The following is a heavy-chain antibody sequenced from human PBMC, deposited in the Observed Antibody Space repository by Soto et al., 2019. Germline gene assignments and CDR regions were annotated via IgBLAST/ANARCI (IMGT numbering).Heavy chain of an antibody. CDR3: ARNPIAAAGKVVGCFDY. J-gene: IGHJ4*02. V-gene: IGHV4-30-4*01. CDR1: GGSISSGDYY. Sequence: PSETLSLTCTVSGGSISSGDYYWSWIRQPPGKGLEWIGYIYYSGSTYYNPSLKSRVTISVDTSKNQFSLKLSSVTAADTAVYYCARNPIAAAGKVVGCFDYWGQGTLVTVSS. CDR2: IYYSGST. D-gene: IGHD6-13*01.